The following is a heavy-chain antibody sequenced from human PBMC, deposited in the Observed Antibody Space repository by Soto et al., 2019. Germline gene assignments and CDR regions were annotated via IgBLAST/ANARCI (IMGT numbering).Heavy chain of an antibody. CDR3: AKVTGYCSSSSCRRDYYYYYGMDV. CDR1: GFTFSNYG. Sequence: QVQLVESGGGMVQPGRSLRLSCAASGFTFSNYGMHWVRQAPGKGLEWVAVISYDGSDKYYADSVKGRLSISRDNSKNTLYLQMTSLRAEDTAVYYCAKVTGYCSSSSCRRDYYYYYGMDVWGQGTTVTVSS. V-gene: IGHV3-30*18. D-gene: IGHD2-2*01. J-gene: IGHJ6*02. CDR2: ISYDGSDK.